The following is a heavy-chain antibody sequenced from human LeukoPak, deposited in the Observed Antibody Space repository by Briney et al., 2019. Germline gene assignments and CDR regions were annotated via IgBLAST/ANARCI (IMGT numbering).Heavy chain of an antibody. V-gene: IGHV4-38-2*02. Sequence: PSETLSLTCTVSGYSVSSGYYWGWIRQPPGKGLEWIGSIYHSGSTYYNPSLKSRVTISVHTSKNQFSLKLSSVTAADTAVYYCARERPREVGALEDFEYWGQGTLVTVSS. J-gene: IGHJ4*02. CDR1: GYSVSSGYY. CDR2: IYHSGST. CDR3: ARERPREVGALEDFEY. D-gene: IGHD1-26*01.